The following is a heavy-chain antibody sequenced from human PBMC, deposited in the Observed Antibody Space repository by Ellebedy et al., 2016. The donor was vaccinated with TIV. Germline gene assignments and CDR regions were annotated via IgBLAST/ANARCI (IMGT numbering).Heavy chain of an antibody. Sequence: ASVKVSCKVSGFTFTSFGISWVRQAPGQGLEWMGWISVYNGHTNYAQKFQGRVSMTTDTYTSTAYLEMRSLRFDDMAVYYCARVGWGYSGGEDYWGQGSLDTVSS. V-gene: IGHV1-18*03. CDR2: ISVYNGHT. CDR3: ARVGWGYSGGEDY. D-gene: IGHD5-12*01. J-gene: IGHJ4*02. CDR1: GFTFTSFG.